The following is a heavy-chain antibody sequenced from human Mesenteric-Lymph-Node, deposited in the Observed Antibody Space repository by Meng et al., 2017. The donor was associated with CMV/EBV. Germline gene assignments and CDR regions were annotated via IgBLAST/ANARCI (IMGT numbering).Heavy chain of an antibody. D-gene: IGHD3-3*01. V-gene: IGHV3-23*01. CDR2: VSGDGGIS. Sequence: GESLKISCAASGFPFSSNAMNWVRQAPGKGLEWVSVVSGDGGISYYADSVKGRFTISRDNSKNTLYLQMNSLRAEDTAVYYCAKDYDFWSGYPKYYYYGMDVWGQGTTVTVSS. CDR1: GFPFSSNA. J-gene: IGHJ6*02. CDR3: AKDYDFWSGYPKYYYYGMDV.